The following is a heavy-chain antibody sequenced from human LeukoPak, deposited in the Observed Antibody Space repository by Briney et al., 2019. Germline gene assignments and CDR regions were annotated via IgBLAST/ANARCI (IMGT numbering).Heavy chain of an antibody. Sequence: PGRSLRLPCAASGFTFSSYAMHWVRQAPGKGLEWVAVISYDGSNKYYADSVKGRFTISRDNSKNTLYLQMNSLRAEDTAVYYCARDSDYDILTGPGDWGQGTLVTVSS. D-gene: IGHD3-9*01. CDR1: GFTFSSYA. J-gene: IGHJ4*02. V-gene: IGHV3-30-3*01. CDR2: ISYDGSNK. CDR3: ARDSDYDILTGPGD.